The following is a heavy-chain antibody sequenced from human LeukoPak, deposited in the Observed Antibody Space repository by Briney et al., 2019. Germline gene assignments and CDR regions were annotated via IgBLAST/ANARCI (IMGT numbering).Heavy chain of an antibody. CDR1: GYTFTSYD. CDR2: MNPNSGNT. J-gene: IGHJ4*02. Sequence: ASVTVSCKASGYTFTSYDINWVRQATGQGLEWMGWMNPNSGNTGYAQKFQGRVTMTRNTSISTAYMELSSLRSEDTAVYYCARRIAAAGTLDYWGQGTLVTVSS. CDR3: ARRIAAAGTLDY. D-gene: IGHD6-13*01. V-gene: IGHV1-8*01.